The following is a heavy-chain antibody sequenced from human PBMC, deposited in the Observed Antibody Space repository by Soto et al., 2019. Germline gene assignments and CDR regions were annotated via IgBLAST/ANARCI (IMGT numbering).Heavy chain of an antibody. D-gene: IGHD2-2*01. CDR1: GFTFSNYA. J-gene: IGHJ5*02. Sequence: LRLSCAASGFTFSNYAMSWVRQAPGKGLEWVSGISGSGSSTYYADSVKGRFTISRDNSKNTLYLQMNSLRAEDTAVYFCAKNRIYCSSMSCWFDPWGQGTLVTVSS. CDR2: ISGSGSST. CDR3: AKNRIYCSSMSCWFDP. V-gene: IGHV3-23*01.